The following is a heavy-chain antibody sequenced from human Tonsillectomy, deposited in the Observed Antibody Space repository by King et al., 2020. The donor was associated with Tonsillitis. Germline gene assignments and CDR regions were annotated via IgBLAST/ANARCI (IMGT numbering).Heavy chain of an antibody. CDR1: GYTFTNFG. Sequence: AQLVQSGAEVKKPGASVKVSCKASGYTFTNFGISWVRQAPGQGLEWMGWLNTYNGKTNFPQKLQGSVTMTTDTSTTTAYMELRSLMSDDTAVYYCARGSTPTHFDNWGQGTLVIVSS. CDR2: LNTYNGKT. J-gene: IGHJ4*02. CDR3: ARGSTPTHFDN. V-gene: IGHV1-18*01.